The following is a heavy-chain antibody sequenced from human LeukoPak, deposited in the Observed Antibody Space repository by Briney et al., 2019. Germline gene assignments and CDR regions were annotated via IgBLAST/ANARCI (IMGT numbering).Heavy chain of an antibody. J-gene: IGHJ6*02. CDR3: ARGGGLWFGELRVSGHYGMDV. V-gene: IGHV3-48*03. CDR2: ISSSGSTI. D-gene: IGHD3-10*01. Sequence: GGSLRLSCAASGFTFSSYEMNWVRQALGKGLEWVSYISSSGSTIYYADSVKGRFTISRDNAKNSLYLQMNSLRAEDTAVYYCARGGGLWFGELRVSGHYGMDVWGQGTTVTVSS. CDR1: GFTFSSYE.